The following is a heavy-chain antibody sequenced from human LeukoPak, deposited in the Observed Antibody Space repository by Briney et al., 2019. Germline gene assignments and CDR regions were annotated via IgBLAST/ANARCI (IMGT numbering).Heavy chain of an antibody. J-gene: IGHJ3*02. CDR3: ARVPYGYDAFDI. V-gene: IGHV1-8*01. CDR2: MNPNSGNT. CDR1: GYTFTSYD. Sequence: ASVKVSCKASGYTFTSYDINWVRQASGQGLEWMGWMNPNSGNTGFVQRFQGRVTMTRNTSISTAYMELNSLRSEDTAVYYCARVPYGYDAFDIWGQGTMVTVSS. D-gene: IGHD4-17*01.